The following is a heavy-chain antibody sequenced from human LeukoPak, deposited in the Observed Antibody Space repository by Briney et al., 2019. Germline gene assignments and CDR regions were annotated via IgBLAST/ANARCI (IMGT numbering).Heavy chain of an antibody. CDR3: ARGYCSSTSCYMDV. J-gene: IGHJ6*02. V-gene: IGHV1-3*01. Sequence: ASVKVSCKASGHTSTAYAIHWVRQAPGQGLEWMGWINAGNGNIKYSQKFQGRVTITGDTSASTAYMELSSLRSEDTAVYYCARGYCSSTSCYMDVWGQGTTVT. CDR1: GHTSTAYA. CDR2: INAGNGNI. D-gene: IGHD2-2*01.